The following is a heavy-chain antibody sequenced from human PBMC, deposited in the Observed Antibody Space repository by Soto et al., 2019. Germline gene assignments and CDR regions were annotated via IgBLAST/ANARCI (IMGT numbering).Heavy chain of an antibody. CDR3: ARGVDSSGWYDQGHYFDY. J-gene: IGHJ4*02. D-gene: IGHD6-19*01. CDR1: GGSISSYY. Sequence: SETLSLTCTVSGGSISSYYWSWIRQPPGKGLEWIGYIYYSGSTNYNPSLKSRVTISVDTSKNQFSLKLSSVTAADTAVYYCARGVDSSGWYDQGHYFDYWGQGTLVTVSS. V-gene: IGHV4-59*01. CDR2: IYYSGST.